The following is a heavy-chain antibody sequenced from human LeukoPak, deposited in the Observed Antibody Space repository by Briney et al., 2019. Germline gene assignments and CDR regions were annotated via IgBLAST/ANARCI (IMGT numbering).Heavy chain of an antibody. Sequence: PGGSLRISCAASGFTFSSYAMSWVRQAPGKGLEWVSAISGSGGSTYYADSVKGRFTISRDNSKNTLYLQMNSLRAEDTAVYYCAKGPLLTVYYCYYMDVWGKGTTVTVSS. CDR2: ISGSGGST. CDR3: AKGPLLTVYYCYYMDV. V-gene: IGHV3-23*01. D-gene: IGHD3-16*01. CDR1: GFTFSSYA. J-gene: IGHJ6*03.